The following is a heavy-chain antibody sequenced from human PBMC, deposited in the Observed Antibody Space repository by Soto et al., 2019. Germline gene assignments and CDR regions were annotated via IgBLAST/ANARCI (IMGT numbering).Heavy chain of an antibody. Sequence: SETLSLTCTVSGGSISSYYWSWIRQPAGKGLEWIGRIYTSGSTNYNPSLKSRVTMSVDTSKNQFSLKLSSVTAADTAVYYCARVGDGSSSGYDDYYYGLGVWGPGTTITVSS. CDR2: IYTSGST. V-gene: IGHV4-4*07. CDR3: ARVGDGSSSGYDDYYYGLGV. CDR1: GGSISSYY. J-gene: IGHJ6*02. D-gene: IGHD6-13*01.